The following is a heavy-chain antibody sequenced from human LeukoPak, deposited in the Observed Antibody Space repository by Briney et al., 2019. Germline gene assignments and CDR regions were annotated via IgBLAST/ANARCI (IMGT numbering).Heavy chain of an antibody. CDR2: INPNSGGT. J-gene: IGHJ6*02. Sequence: ASVRVSCKASGYTFTGYYMHWVRQAPGQGREWMGRINPNSGGTNYAQKFQGRVTMTRDTSISTAYMELSRLRSDDTAVYYCASHVYGDYHDYYYYGMDVWGQGTTVTVSS. CDR1: GYTFTGYY. V-gene: IGHV1-2*06. D-gene: IGHD4-17*01. CDR3: ASHVYGDYHDYYYYGMDV.